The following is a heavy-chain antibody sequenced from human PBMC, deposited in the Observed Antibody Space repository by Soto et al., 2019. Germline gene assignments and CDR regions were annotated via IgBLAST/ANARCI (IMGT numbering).Heavy chain of an antibody. CDR1: GYTFTSYG. CDR3: ARVIAVAGRDNWFDP. Sequence: ASVKVSCKASGYTFTSYGISWVRQAPGQGLEWMGWISAYNGNTNYAQKLQGRVTMTTDTSTSTAYMELRSLRSDDTAVYYCARVIAVAGRDNWFDPWGQGTLVTVSS. J-gene: IGHJ5*02. CDR2: ISAYNGNT. D-gene: IGHD6-19*01. V-gene: IGHV1-18*01.